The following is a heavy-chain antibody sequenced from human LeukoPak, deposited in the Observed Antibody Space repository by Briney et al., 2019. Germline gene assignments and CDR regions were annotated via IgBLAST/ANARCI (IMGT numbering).Heavy chain of an antibody. Sequence: GGSLRLSCAASGFTFSSYWMSWVRQAPGKGLEWVANIKQDGSEKYYVDSVKGRFTISRDNAKNTLYLQMNSLRAEDTAVYYCAREDTAMVFVDYWGQGTLVTVPS. J-gene: IGHJ4*02. V-gene: IGHV3-7*01. D-gene: IGHD5-18*01. CDR1: GFTFSSYW. CDR2: IKQDGSEK. CDR3: AREDTAMVFVDY.